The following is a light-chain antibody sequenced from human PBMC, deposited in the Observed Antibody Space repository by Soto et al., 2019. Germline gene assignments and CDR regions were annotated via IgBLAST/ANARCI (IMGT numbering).Light chain of an antibody. CDR3: QSYDNNNHGV. V-gene: IGLV6-57*01. CDR2: KDN. CDR1: SGSIANNC. Sequence: NFMLTQPHSVSESPGKTVTMSCTRSSGSIANNCVQWYQQRPGSSPTTVIYKDNQRPSGVPDRFSGSIDSSSNSASLSISGLKTEDEADYYCQSYDNNNHGVFGGGTKLTVL. J-gene: IGLJ3*02.